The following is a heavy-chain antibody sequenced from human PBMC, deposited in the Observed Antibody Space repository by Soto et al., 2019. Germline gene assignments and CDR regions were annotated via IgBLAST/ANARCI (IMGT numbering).Heavy chain of an antibody. Sequence: QVQLQESGPGLVKPSQTLSLTCTVSGGSISSGGYYWSWIRQHPGKGLEWIGYIYYSGSTYYNPSLKSRVSISVDTSKNPFSLKLSSVTAADTAVYYCARDRSGGSRWGRENWFDPWGQGTLVTVSS. D-gene: IGHD2-15*01. CDR2: IYYSGST. V-gene: IGHV4-31*03. J-gene: IGHJ5*02. CDR3: ARDRSGGSRWGRENWFDP. CDR1: GGSISSGGYY.